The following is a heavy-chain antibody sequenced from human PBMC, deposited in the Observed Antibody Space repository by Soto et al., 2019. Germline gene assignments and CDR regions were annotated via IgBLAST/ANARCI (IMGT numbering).Heavy chain of an antibody. J-gene: IGHJ6*02. CDR1: GGTFSTYA. V-gene: IGHV1-69*06. D-gene: IGHD3-3*01. CDR3: SATIYSDSYYYGMDV. Sequence: QVQLVQSGVEVKKPGSSVKVSCKASGGTFSTYAINWVRQAPGQGLEWMGGIIPIFNSANYAQKFQGRVTIIADRSTSTDHMELSSLRSEDTAVYYCSATIYSDSYYYGMDVWGQGTTVTVSS. CDR2: IIPIFNSA.